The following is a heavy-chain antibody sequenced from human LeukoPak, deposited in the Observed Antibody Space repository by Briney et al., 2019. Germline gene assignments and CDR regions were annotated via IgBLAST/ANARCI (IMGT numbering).Heavy chain of an antibody. CDR2: ISGSGGST. V-gene: IGHV3-23*01. D-gene: IGHD2-21*02. Sequence: PGGSLRLSCAASGFTFSSSAMSWVRQAPGKGLEWVSVISGSGGSTYYADSVKGRFTISRDNSKNTLYLQMNSLRAEDTAIYYCAKDRESIVVVTVFDIWGQGTMVTVSS. J-gene: IGHJ3*02. CDR3: AKDRESIVVVTVFDI. CDR1: GFTFSSSA.